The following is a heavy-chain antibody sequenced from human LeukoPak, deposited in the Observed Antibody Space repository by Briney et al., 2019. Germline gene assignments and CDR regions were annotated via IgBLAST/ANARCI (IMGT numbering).Heavy chain of an antibody. CDR2: ISAYNGNT. D-gene: IGHD6-19*01. CDR3: ARGLQENLAWLTAFSAFDI. V-gene: IGHV1-18*01. J-gene: IGHJ3*02. CDR1: GYTFTSYG. Sequence: ASVKVSCKASGYTFTSYGISWVRQAPGQGLEWMGWISAYNGNTNYAQKVQGRVTMTTDTSTSTAYMELRSLRSDDTAVYYCARGLQENLAWLTAFSAFDIWGQGTMVTVS.